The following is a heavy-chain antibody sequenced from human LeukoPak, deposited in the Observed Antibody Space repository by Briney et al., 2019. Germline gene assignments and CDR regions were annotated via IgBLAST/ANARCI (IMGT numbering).Heavy chain of an antibody. CDR3: ARDFCQADCYPLAYGMDV. CDR1: GGSISRDY. D-gene: IGHD2-21*02. CDR2: IYYSGST. Sequence: SETLSLTCTVSGGSISRDYWSWIRQPPGKGLEWIGYIYYSGSTYYNPSLKSRVTISVDTSKNQFSLKLSSVTAADTAVYYCARDFCQADCYPLAYGMDVWGQGTTVTVSS. V-gene: IGHV4-59*12. J-gene: IGHJ6*02.